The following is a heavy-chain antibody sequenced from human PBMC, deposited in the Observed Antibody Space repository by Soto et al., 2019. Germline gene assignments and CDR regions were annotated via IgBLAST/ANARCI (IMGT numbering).Heavy chain of an antibody. CDR3: ARLRFLEWSSGYYFDY. V-gene: IGHV1-18*01. J-gene: IGHJ4*02. Sequence: ASVKVSCKASGYTFTSYGISWVRQAPGQGLEWMGWISAYNGNTNYAQKLQGRVTMTTDTSTSTAYMELRSLRSDDTAVYYCARLRFLEWSSGYYFDYWGQGTLVTVSS. CDR1: GYTFTSYG. CDR2: ISAYNGNT. D-gene: IGHD3-3*01.